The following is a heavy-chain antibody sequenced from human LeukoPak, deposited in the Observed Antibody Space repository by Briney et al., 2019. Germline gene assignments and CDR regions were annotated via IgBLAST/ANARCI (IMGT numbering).Heavy chain of an antibody. Sequence: ASVKVSCKASGYTFTSYDINWVRQATGQGLEWIGWMNHNRGNTGYAQKFQGRVTMTRDTSISTAYMELSRLRSDDTAVYYCARDFGLLGAYAFDIWGQGTMVTVSS. D-gene: IGHD3/OR15-3a*01. CDR2: MNHNRGNT. CDR3: ARDFGLLGAYAFDI. J-gene: IGHJ3*02. CDR1: GYTFTSYD. V-gene: IGHV1-8*02.